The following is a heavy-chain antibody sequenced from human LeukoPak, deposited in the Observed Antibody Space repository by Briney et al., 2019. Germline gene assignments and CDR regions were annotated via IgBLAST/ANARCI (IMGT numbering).Heavy chain of an antibody. V-gene: IGHV4-59*01. D-gene: IGHD3-22*01. CDR1: GGSINPYY. J-gene: IGHJ4*02. Sequence: PSETLSLTCTVSGGSINPYYWSWIRQPPGKGLEWIGYIYSRGNTNYNPSLKSRVTMSVDTSKNQFSLKLSSVTAADTAMYYCARSADTSGYFFYFDYWGQGPLVTVSS. CDR3: ARSADTSGYFFYFDY. CDR2: IYSRGNT.